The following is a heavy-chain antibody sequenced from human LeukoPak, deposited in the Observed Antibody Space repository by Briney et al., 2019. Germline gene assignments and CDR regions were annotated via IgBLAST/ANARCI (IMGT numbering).Heavy chain of an antibody. CDR3: ARDKIVGATHFDC. CDR1: GFTFSSYS. J-gene: IGHJ4*02. V-gene: IGHV3-21*01. CDR2: ISSSSSYI. Sequence: GGSLRLSCAASGFTFSSYSMNWVRQAPGKGLEWVSSISSSSSYIYYADSVKGRFTISRDNAKNSLYLQMNSLRAEDTAVYYCARDKIVGATHFDCWGQGTLVTVSS. D-gene: IGHD1-26*01.